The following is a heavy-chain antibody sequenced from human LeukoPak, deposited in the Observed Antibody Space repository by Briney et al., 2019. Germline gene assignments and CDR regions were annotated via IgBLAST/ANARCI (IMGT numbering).Heavy chain of an antibody. CDR2: IIPIFGTA. Sequence: ASVKVSCKASGGTFSSYAISWVRQAPGQGLEWMGGIIPIFGTANYAQKFQGRVTTTADESTSTAYMELSSLRSEDTAVYYCARGPGWLLRTFLGYWGQETLVTVSS. V-gene: IGHV1-69*13. D-gene: IGHD3-22*01. CDR3: ARGPGWLLRTFLGY. CDR1: GGTFSSYA. J-gene: IGHJ4*02.